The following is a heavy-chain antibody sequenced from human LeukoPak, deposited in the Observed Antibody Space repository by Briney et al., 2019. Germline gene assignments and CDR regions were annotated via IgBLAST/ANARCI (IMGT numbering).Heavy chain of an antibody. CDR3: ARMGLSYCSGPHRFSIDH. D-gene: IGHD2-15*01. J-gene: IGHJ5*02. Sequence: SETLSLTCTVSGGSISPYYWSWVRQPAGEGLEWIGRIHATGTTNYNPSLQSRVTMSVDTSQNQFSLKLTSVTAADTAVYYCARMGLSYCSGPHRFSIDHWGQGTLVTVSS. CDR1: GGSISPYY. V-gene: IGHV4-4*07. CDR2: IHATGTT.